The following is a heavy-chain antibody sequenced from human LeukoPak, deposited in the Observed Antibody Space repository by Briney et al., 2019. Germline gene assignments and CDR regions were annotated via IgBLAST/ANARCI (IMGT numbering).Heavy chain of an antibody. J-gene: IGHJ4*02. V-gene: IGHV4-38-2*01. D-gene: IGHD4-11*01. CDR1: GYSISSGYY. CDR2: INHSGST. CDR3: TRDTTRDY. Sequence: PSETLSLTCAVSGYSISSGYYWGWIRQPPGKGLEWIGSINHSGSTYHNPSLKSRVTILVDTSKNQFSLKLTSVTAADTAVYYCTRDTTRDYWGQGTLVTVSS.